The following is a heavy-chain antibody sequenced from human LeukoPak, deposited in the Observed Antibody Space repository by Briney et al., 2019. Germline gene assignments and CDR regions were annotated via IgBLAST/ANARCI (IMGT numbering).Heavy chain of an antibody. V-gene: IGHV1-18*01. CDR3: ARDVGITVADSFDP. Sequence: ASVKVSCKASGYSSTDYGISWVRQAPGQGLEWMGWIHIYRGNTNYAQKFQGRVTMTTDTSTSTVYMEVRGLRSDDTAMYYCARDVGITVADSFDPWGQGTLVTVSS. CDR2: IHIYRGNT. J-gene: IGHJ5*02. CDR1: GYSSTDYG. D-gene: IGHD6-13*01.